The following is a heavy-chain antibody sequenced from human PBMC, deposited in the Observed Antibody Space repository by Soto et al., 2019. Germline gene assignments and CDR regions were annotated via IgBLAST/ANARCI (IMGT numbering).Heavy chain of an antibody. V-gene: IGHV3-30-3*01. CDR1: GFTFSSYA. D-gene: IGHD3-9*01. CDR3: ARDPSHYDILTGYYNPSFDY. Sequence: GGSLRLSCAASGFTFSSYAMHWVRQAPGKGLEWVAVISYDGSNKYYADSVKGRFTISRDNSKNTLYLQMNSLRAEDTAVYYCARDPSHYDILTGYYNPSFDYWGQGTLVTVSS. J-gene: IGHJ4*02. CDR2: ISYDGSNK.